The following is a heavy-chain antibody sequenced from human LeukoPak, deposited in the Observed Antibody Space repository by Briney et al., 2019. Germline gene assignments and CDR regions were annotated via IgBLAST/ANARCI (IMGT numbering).Heavy chain of an antibody. CDR3: AREDSGSYYNFYYFYIDA. CDR2: IYPSGNT. Sequence: ASETLSLTCSVSGGSFSNYFWSWVRQPAGKGLEWIGRIYPSGNTNYNPSLKSRVTLSVDTSKTQFYLSLSSVTAADTAVYYCAREDSGSYYNFYYFYIDAWGKGATVTISS. D-gene: IGHD3-10*01. J-gene: IGHJ6*03. CDR1: GGSFSNYF. V-gene: IGHV4-4*07.